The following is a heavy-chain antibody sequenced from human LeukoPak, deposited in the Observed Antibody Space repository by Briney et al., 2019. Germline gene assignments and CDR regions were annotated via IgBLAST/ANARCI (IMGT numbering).Heavy chain of an antibody. D-gene: IGHD7-27*01. CDR1: GFTFDAFG. J-gene: IGHJ4*02. CDR3: ARVWAWGSGNYFDN. Sequence: GGSLRLSCAASGFTFDAFGMTWVRQAPGKGLEWVSAIRGDAGSTGYADSVKGRFTISRDNAKNSLCLQMNSLRVEDTALYYCARVWAWGSGNYFDNWGQGTLVTVSS. CDR2: IRGDAGST. V-gene: IGHV3-20*04.